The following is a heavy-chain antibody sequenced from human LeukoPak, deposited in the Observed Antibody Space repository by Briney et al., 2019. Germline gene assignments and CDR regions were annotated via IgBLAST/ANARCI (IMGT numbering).Heavy chain of an antibody. J-gene: IGHJ4*02. CDR3: AREVVVTARFFDY. CDR2: IYHSGST. CDR1: GGSVSSGGYY. V-gene: IGHV4-30-2*01. D-gene: IGHD2-21*02. Sequence: SQTLSLTCTVSGGSVSSGGYYWSWIRQPPGKGLEWIGYIYHSGSTYYNPSLKSRVTISVDRSKNQFSLKLSSVTAADTAVYYCAREVVVTARFFDYWGQGTLVTVSS.